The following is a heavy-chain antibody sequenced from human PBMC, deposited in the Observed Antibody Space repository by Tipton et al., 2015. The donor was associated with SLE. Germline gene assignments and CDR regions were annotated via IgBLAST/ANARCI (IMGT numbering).Heavy chain of an antibody. CDR3: ARVDYFYGMDV. V-gene: IGHV4-38-2*01. J-gene: IGHJ6*02. CDR2: IYHSGRN. CDR1: GYFISSGSY. Sequence: TLSLTCAVSGYFISSGSYWGWIRQPPGKGLEWIGSIYHSGRNNYNPSLKSRVTISIDTSKNQFSLKGSSVTAADTAVYYCARVDYFYGMDVWGRGTTVTVSS.